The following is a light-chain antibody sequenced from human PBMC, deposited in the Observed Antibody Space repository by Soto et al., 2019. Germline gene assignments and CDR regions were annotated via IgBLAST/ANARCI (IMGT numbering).Light chain of an antibody. J-gene: IGKJ3*01. CDR2: WAS. CDR1: QSVLHSSNNKDY. V-gene: IGKV4-1*01. Sequence: DIVMTQSPDALAVSLGDRATIYCKSSQSVLHSSNNKDYLAWYQQKPGQSPKLLIYWASTRESGVPDRFSGSGSATEFTLTISSLQAEDVAVYYCQQYYSTPFTFGPGTKVDIK. CDR3: QQYYSTPFT.